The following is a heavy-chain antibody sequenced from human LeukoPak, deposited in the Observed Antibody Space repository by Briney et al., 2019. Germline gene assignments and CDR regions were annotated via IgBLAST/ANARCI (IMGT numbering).Heavy chain of an antibody. CDR1: GFTFSSYW. J-gene: IGHJ6*03. CDR2: INSDGSST. V-gene: IGHV3-74*01. D-gene: IGHD3-10*01. CDR3: AGDTGDYYGSGSYSDYYYMDV. Sequence: GGSLRLSCAASGFTFSSYWMHWVRQAPGKGLVWVSRINSDGSSTSYADSVKGRFTISRDNAKNTLYLQMNSLRAEDTAVYYCAGDTGDYYGSGSYSDYYYMDVWGKGTTVTISS.